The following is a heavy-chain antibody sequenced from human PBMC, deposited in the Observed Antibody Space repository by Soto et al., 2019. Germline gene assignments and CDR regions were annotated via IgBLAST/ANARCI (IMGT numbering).Heavy chain of an antibody. Sequence: PSETLSLTCTVSGGSISSYYWSWIRQPPGKGLEWIGYIYYSGSTNYNPSLKSRVTISVDTSKNQFSLKLSSVTAADTAVYDCARELIVGTGFDYWGQGTLVTVAS. D-gene: IGHD1-26*01. CDR3: ARELIVGTGFDY. CDR1: GGSISSYY. CDR2: IYYSGST. J-gene: IGHJ4*02. V-gene: IGHV4-59*01.